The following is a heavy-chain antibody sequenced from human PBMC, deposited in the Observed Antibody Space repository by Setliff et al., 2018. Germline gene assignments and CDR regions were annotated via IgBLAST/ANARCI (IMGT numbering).Heavy chain of an antibody. Sequence: GGSLRLSCVASGFTFSIYSMSWVRQAPGKGLEWVALISATGGATYYADSVKGRFTIFRDNSKNSLYLQMNDLRAEDTAVYYCAKDLASWSPDRWGLGTLVTVSS. CDR1: GFTFSIYS. CDR3: AKDLASWSPDR. J-gene: IGHJ4*02. CDR2: ISATGGAT. D-gene: IGHD3-3*01. V-gene: IGHV3-23*01.